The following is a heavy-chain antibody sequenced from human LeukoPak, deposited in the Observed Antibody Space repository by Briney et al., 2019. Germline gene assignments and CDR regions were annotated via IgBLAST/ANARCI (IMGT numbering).Heavy chain of an antibody. CDR2: INAGNGDT. J-gene: IGHJ4*02. D-gene: IGHD5-18*01. CDR1: GYTFSNYA. Sequence: ASVKVSCKASGYTFSNYAMHWVRQAPGQRLEWMGWINAGNGDTKYSQKFQDRVTMTTDTSTSTAYMELRSLRSDDTAVYYCARTGRGYSYGYSDYWGQGTLVTVSS. CDR3: ARTGRGYSYGYSDY. V-gene: IGHV1-3*01.